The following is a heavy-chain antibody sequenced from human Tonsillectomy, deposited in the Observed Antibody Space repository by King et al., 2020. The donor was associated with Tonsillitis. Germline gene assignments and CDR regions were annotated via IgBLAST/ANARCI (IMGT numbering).Heavy chain of an antibody. J-gene: IGHJ2*01. D-gene: IGHD2-21*01. Sequence: VQLVQSGGGLVQPGGSLRLACAASGFTFNNYAMSWVRQAPGKGLEWVSGISNGGGTSYYADSVKGRFTISRDKSKNTLYLQMNSLRAEDTAVYYCAKDLEDGDYGFSLYFDLWGRGTLVTVSS. V-gene: IGHV3-23*04. CDR2: ISNGGGTS. CDR1: GFTFNNYA. CDR3: AKDLEDGDYGFSLYFDL.